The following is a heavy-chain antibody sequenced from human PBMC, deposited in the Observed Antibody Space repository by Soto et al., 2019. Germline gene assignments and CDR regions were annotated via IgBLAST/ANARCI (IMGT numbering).Heavy chain of an antibody. V-gene: IGHV4-59*01. CDR1: GGSISSYY. Sequence: PSETLSLTCTVSGGSISSYYWSWIRQPPGKGLEWIGYIYYSGSTNYNPSLKSRVTISVDTSKNQFSLKLSSVTAADTAVYYCARIYGSGSYAIRWPEYYYYYYMDVWGKGTTVTVSS. CDR2: IYYSGST. CDR3: ARIYGSGSYAIRWPEYYYYYYMDV. D-gene: IGHD3-10*01. J-gene: IGHJ6*03.